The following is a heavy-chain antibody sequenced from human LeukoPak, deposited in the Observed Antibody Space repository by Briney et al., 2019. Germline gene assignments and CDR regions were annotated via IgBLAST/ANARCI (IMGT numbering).Heavy chain of an antibody. CDR1: GFTFSTYW. CDR2: IKQDGSEK. Sequence: GGSLRLSCAASGFTFSTYWMSWVRQAPGKGLEWVANIKQDGSEKYYVDSVKGRFTISRDNAKKSLYLQMNSLRAEDTAVFYCARDSGHNAFDIWGQGTMVTVSS. J-gene: IGHJ3*02. V-gene: IGHV3-7*01. D-gene: IGHD5-12*01. CDR3: ARDSGHNAFDI.